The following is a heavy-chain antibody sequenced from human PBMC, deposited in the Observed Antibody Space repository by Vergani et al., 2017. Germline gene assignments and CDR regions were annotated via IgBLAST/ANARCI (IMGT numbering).Heavy chain of an antibody. V-gene: IGHV3-30*18. CDR3: AKDYQRVGRLHYFDY. J-gene: IGHJ4*02. D-gene: IGHD1-26*01. CDR2: ISYDGSNK. Sequence: QVQLVESGGGVVQPGRSLRLSCAASGFTFSSYGMHWVRQAPGKGLEWVAVISYDGSNKYYADSVKGRFTISRDNSKNTLYLQMNSLRAEDTAVYYCAKDYQRVGRLHYFDYWGQGTLVNVSS. CDR1: GFTFSSYG.